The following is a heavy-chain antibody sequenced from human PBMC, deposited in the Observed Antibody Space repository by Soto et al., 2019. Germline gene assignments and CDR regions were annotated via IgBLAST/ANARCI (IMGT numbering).Heavy chain of an antibody. CDR3: AGQTFTIAAASYGRSNWFDP. CDR2: TYFTGNT. J-gene: IGHJ5*02. V-gene: IGHV4-39*01. D-gene: IGHD6-25*01. CDR1: GGSITSSSHF. Sequence: SETLSLTCSASGGSITSSSHFWGWVRQPPGKGLEWIGTTYFTGNTYYTPSLKSRLTMSIDTSKNEFSLRLNSVTAADTAVYYCAGQTFTIAAASYGRSNWFDPWGPGTLVTVSS.